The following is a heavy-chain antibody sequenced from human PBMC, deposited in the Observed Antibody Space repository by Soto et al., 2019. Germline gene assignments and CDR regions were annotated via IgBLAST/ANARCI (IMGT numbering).Heavy chain of an antibody. J-gene: IGHJ5*02. D-gene: IGHD3-10*01. CDR3: ARVRGSGSYYRNWFDP. V-gene: IGHV4-34*01. CDR1: GGSFSGYY. CDR2: INHSGST. Sequence: PSETLSLTCAVYGGSFSGYYWSWIRQPPGKGLEWIGEINHSGSTNYNPSLKSRVTISVDTSKNQFSLKLSSVTAADTAVYYCARVRGSGSYYRNWFDPWGQGTLVTVSS.